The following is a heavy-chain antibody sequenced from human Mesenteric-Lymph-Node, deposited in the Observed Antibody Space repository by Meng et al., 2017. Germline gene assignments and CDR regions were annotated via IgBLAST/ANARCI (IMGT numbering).Heavy chain of an antibody. CDR3: ARRLVVSGSFDALDI. D-gene: IGHD2-21*01. CDR1: GYIFTSHS. CDR2: VDAGNGNT. J-gene: IGHJ3*02. Sequence: ASVKVSCKASGYIFTSHSIQWVRQAPGQRLEWMGAVDAGNGNTAYSQKFQERVIMTRDTSATTVYMELHSLKSEDTAVYFCARRLVVSGSFDALDIWGQGTMVTVSS. V-gene: IGHV1-3*01.